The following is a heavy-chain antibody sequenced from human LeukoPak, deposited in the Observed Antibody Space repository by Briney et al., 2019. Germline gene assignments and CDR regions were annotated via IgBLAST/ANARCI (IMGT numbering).Heavy chain of an antibody. V-gene: IGHV5-51*01. Sequence: GESLKIYCKGSAYSFTSYWIGWVRQMPGKGLECMGIIYPGDSDTRYSPSFQGQVTISADKSISTAYLQWSSLKASDTAVYYCARPCGPGRFDAFDIWGQGTMVTVSS. D-gene: IGHD3-16*01. CDR1: AYSFTSYW. CDR3: ARPCGPGRFDAFDI. J-gene: IGHJ3*02. CDR2: IYPGDSDT.